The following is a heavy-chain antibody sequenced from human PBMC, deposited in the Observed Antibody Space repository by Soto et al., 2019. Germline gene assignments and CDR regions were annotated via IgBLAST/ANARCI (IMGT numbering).Heavy chain of an antibody. CDR1: GFTFSDYA. CDR3: AKGGRQWLVTSDFNY. J-gene: IGHJ4*02. V-gene: IGHV3-30*18. CDR2: VSHDGRNT. D-gene: IGHD6-19*01. Sequence: VQLVESGGGVVQPGRSLRLSCAASGFTFSDYAMHWVRQAPGKGLGWVAVVSHDGRNTHYADSVKGRFTISSDSSKNTVSLEMTSLRAEDTAVYYCAKGGRQWLVTSDFNYWGQGALVTVSS.